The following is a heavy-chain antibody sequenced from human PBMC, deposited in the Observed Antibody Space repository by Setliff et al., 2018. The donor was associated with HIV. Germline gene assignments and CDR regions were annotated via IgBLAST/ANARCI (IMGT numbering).Heavy chain of an antibody. CDR2: IYYIGGA. CDR1: GGSINSGGYY. V-gene: IGHV4-31*03. J-gene: IGHJ3*02. Sequence: SETLSLTCTVSGGSINSGGYYWTWVRQHPGKGLPWIGYIYYIGGAYYNPSLKSRVTISLDTSKNHFSLNLSSVTAADTAVYYCARESMLRGLRHAVDIWGQGTMVTVSS. CDR3: ARESMLRGLRHAVDI. D-gene: IGHD3-10*01.